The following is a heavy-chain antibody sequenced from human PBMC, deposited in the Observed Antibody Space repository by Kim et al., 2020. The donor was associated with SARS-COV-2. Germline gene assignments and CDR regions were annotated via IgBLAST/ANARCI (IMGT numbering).Heavy chain of an antibody. V-gene: IGHV3-66*01. J-gene: IGHJ4*02. Sequence: GGSLRLSCAASGFTVSSNYMSWVRQAPGKGLEWVSVIYSGGSTYYADSVKGRFTISRDNSKNTLYLQMNSLRAEDTAVYYCARGVLYYYDSSGYYYFDYWGQGTLVTVSS. CDR3: ARGVLYYYDSSGYYYFDY. CDR1: GFTVSSNY. D-gene: IGHD3-22*01. CDR2: IYSGGST.